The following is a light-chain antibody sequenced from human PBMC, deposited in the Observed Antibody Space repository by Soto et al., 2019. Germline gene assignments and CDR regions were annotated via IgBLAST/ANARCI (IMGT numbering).Light chain of an antibody. Sequence: DIQMTQSPSTLSASVGDRVTITCRASQSIGDSLAWYQQKPGKAPKLLIYKASSLESGVPSRFSGSGSGTEFTLTISGLQAEDFATYYCQQYNTYWTFGQGTKV. CDR2: KAS. J-gene: IGKJ1*01. V-gene: IGKV1-5*03. CDR3: QQYNTYWT. CDR1: QSIGDS.